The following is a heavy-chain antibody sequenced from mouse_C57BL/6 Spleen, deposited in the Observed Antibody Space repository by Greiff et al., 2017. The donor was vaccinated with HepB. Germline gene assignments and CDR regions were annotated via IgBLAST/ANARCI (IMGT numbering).Heavy chain of an antibody. D-gene: IGHD1-1*01. CDR2: IYPSDSET. Sequence: QVQLQQPGAELVRPGSSVKLSCKASGYTFTSYWMDWVKQRPGQGLEWIGNIYPSDSETHYNQKFKDKATLTVDKSSSTAYMQLSSLTSEDSAVYYCARSGDITTAGVWGQGTTLTVSS. V-gene: IGHV1-61*01. J-gene: IGHJ2*01. CDR3: ARSGDITTAGV. CDR1: GYTFTSYW.